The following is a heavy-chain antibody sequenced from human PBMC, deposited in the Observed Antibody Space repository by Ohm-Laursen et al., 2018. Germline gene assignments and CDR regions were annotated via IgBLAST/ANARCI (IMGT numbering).Heavy chain of an antibody. CDR3: ARSQYCGGDCYSLDY. J-gene: IGHJ4*02. D-gene: IGHD2-21*02. CDR2: IIPILGIA. CDR1: GYTFTSYG. Sequence: ASVKVSCKASGYTFTSYGISWVRQAPGQGLEWMGRIIPILGIANYAQKFQGRVTITADKSTSTAYMELSSLRSEDTAVYYCARSQYCGGDCYSLDYWGQGTLVTVSS. V-gene: IGHV1-69*04.